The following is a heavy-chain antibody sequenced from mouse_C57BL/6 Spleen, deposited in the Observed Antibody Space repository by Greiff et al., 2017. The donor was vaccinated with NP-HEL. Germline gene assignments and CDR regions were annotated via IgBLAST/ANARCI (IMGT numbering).Heavy chain of an antibody. D-gene: IGHD2-3*01. CDR1: GYTFTSYW. V-gene: IGHV1-74*01. CDR3: AIHLSDGYYVDYFDY. Sequence: QVQLKQPGAELVKPGASVKVSCKASGYTFTSYWMHWVKQRPGQGLEWIGRIHPSDSDTNYNQKFKGKATLTVDKSSSTAYMQLSSLTSEDSAVYYCAIHLSDGYYVDYFDYWGQGTTLTVSS. J-gene: IGHJ2*01. CDR2: IHPSDSDT.